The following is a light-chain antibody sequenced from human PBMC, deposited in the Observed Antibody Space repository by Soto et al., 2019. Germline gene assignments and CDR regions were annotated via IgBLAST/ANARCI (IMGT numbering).Light chain of an antibody. Sequence: EVVLTQSPATLSVSPGERATLSCRASQSVSSNLAWYQQKPGQAPRLLIYGASTRATGIPARFSGSGSGTEFHLTISSLQSEDFEIYYFNQYDNWPPDPFGQGTKLEIK. CDR2: GAS. J-gene: IGKJ2*01. CDR3: NQYDNWPPDP. CDR1: QSVSSN. V-gene: IGKV3D-15*01.